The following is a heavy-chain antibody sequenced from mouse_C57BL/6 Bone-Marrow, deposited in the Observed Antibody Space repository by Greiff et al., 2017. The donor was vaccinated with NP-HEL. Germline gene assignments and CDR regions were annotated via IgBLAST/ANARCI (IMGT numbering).Heavy chain of an antibody. CDR1: GYSFTGYF. J-gene: IGHJ2*01. CDR2: INPYNGDT. D-gene: IGHD1-1*01. CDR3: AREGGYYYGSGGDY. V-gene: IGHV1-20*01. Sequence: EVQLQQSGPELVKPGDSVKISCKASGYSFTGYFMNWVMQSHGKSLEWIGRINPYNGDTFYNQKFKGKATLTVDKSSSTAHMELRSLTSEDSAVYYCAREGGYYYGSGGDYWGQGTTLTVSS.